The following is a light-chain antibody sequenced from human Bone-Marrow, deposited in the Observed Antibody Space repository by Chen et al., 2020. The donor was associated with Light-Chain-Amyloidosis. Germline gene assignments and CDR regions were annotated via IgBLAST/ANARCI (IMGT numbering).Light chain of an antibody. CDR2: DAS. CDR3: QQRSNWLIT. Sequence: EIVLTQSPATLSLSSGERATLTGRASQSVSSDLAWYQQKPGQAPRLLIYDASNRATGIPARFSGSGSGTDFTLTSSSLEPEDFAVYYCQQRSNWLITFGQGTRLEIK. J-gene: IGKJ5*01. V-gene: IGKV3-11*01. CDR1: QSVSSD.